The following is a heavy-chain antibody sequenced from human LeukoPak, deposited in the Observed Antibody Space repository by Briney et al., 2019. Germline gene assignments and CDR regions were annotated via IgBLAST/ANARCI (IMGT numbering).Heavy chain of an antibody. D-gene: IGHD5-12*01. CDR2: ISGGSSSV. J-gene: IGHJ4*02. CDR1: GFTFSSYS. CDR3: ARKYGGYADY. V-gene: IGHV3-48*02. Sequence: GGSLRLSCAASGFTFSSYSMTWVRQAPGKGLEWVSHISGGSSSVYYADSVKGRFTISRDNAKNSLYLQMNSLRDEGTAVYYCARKYGGYADYWGQGTLVTVSS.